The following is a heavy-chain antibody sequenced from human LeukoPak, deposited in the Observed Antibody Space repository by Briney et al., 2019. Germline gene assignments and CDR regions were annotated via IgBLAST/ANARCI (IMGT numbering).Heavy chain of an antibody. Sequence: PGGSLRLSCAASGFTFSSYSVNWVRQAPGKGLEWVSSISSSSSYIYYADSVKGRFTISRDNAKNSLYLQMNSLRAEDTAVYYCARGGKTLRYYFDYWGQGTLVTVSS. CDR1: GFTFSSYS. V-gene: IGHV3-21*01. CDR3: ARGGKTLRYYFDY. CDR2: ISSSSSYI. D-gene: IGHD1-1*01. J-gene: IGHJ4*02.